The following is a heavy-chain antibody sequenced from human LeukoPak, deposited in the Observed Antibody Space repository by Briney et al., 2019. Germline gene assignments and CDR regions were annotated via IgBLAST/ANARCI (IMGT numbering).Heavy chain of an antibody. J-gene: IGHJ4*02. CDR1: GGSISSYY. V-gene: IGHV4-59*05. Sequence: SETLSLTCSVSGGSISSYYWSWIRQPPGKGPEWIGSIYYSGSTYYNPSLKSRVTISVDTSKNQFSLKLGSVTAADTAVYYCTAGRSDYFDFWGQGTLVTVSS. CDR2: IYYSGST. D-gene: IGHD6-25*01. CDR3: TAGRSDYFDF.